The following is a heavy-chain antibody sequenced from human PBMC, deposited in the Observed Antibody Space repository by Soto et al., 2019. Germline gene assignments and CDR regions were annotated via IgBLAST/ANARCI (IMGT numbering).Heavy chain of an antibody. CDR2: INHSGST. V-gene: IGHV4-34*01. J-gene: IGHJ4*02. CDR3: ARAVRYYDSSGPKDYFDY. Sequence: PSETLSLTCAVYGGSFSGYYWSWIRQPPGKGLEWIGEINHSGSTNYNPSLKSRVTISVDTSKNQFSLKLSSVTAADMAVYYCARAVRYYDSSGPKDYFDYWGQGTLVTVSS. CDR1: GGSFSGYY. D-gene: IGHD3-22*01.